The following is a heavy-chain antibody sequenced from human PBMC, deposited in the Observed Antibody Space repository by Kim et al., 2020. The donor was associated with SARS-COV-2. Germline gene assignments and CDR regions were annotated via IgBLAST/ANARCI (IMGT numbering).Heavy chain of an antibody. D-gene: IGHD6-6*01. V-gene: IGHV3-7*01. CDR1: GLSFSNYW. CDR3: ARVGYSSSSVDY. Sequence: GGSLRLSCAVSGLSFSNYWMSWVRQAPGKGLEWVANINQDGSITYYVDSLKGRFIISRDNAKNSLYLQMNSLRAEDMAVYYCARVGYSSSSVDYWGQGTLVSVSS. J-gene: IGHJ4*02. CDR2: INQDGSIT.